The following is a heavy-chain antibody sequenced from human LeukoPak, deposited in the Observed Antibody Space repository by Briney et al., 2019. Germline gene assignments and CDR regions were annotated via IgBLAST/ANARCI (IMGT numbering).Heavy chain of an antibody. V-gene: IGHV3-23*01. D-gene: IGHD2-15*01. CDR1: GFTFSSYG. Sequence: GGSLRLSCAASGFTFSSYGMSWVRQAPGKGLEWVSAISGSGGSTYYADSVKGRFTISRDNSKNTLYLQMNSLRAEDTAVYYCAKVRVVVVAAAAFDVWGQGTMVTVSS. CDR3: AKVRVVVVAAAAFDV. CDR2: ISGSGGST. J-gene: IGHJ3*01.